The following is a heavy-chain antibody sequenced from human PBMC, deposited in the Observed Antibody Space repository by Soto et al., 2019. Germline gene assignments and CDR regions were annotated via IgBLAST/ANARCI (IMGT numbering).Heavy chain of an antibody. J-gene: IGHJ4*02. V-gene: IGHV3-21*01. Sequence: EVQLVESGGGLVKPGGSLGRSFAASGFTFSTHTLKWVRQAPGKGLEWVSSVSRGSRYIYYADSVRGRFTISRDNANNALFTQVNSLRAEDTAVYYCAREINQQLVGTGDYWGQGTLVTVSS. CDR1: GFTFSTHT. D-gene: IGHD6-13*01. CDR2: VSRGSRYI. CDR3: AREINQQLVGTGDY.